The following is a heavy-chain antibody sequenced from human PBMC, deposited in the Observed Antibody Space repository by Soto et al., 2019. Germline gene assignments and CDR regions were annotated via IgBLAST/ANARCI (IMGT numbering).Heavy chain of an antibody. CDR2: IIPIFGTA. D-gene: IGHD2-21*01. Sequence: QVQLVQSGAEVKKPGSSVKVSCKASGGTFSSYAISWVRQAPGQGLEWMGGIIPIFGTANYAQKFQGRGTIYADESTSTAYMEMSSRRSEATAVYYCARNLIALFPDWVPNPTWFDPCGRGAMDTDSS. CDR3: ARNLIALFPDWVPNPTWFDP. V-gene: IGHV1-69*01. J-gene: IGHJ5*02. CDR1: GGTFSSYA.